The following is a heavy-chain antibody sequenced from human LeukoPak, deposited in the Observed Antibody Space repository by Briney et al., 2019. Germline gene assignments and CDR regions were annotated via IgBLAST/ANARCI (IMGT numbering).Heavy chain of an antibody. D-gene: IGHD3-3*01. J-gene: IGHJ3*02. CDR3: AISLRFLEWYAFDI. Sequence: GGSLRLSCAASGFTVSSNYMSWVRQAPGKGLEWVSVIYSGGSTYYADSVKGRFTISRDNSKNTLYLQMNSLRAEDTAVYYCAISLRFLEWYAFDIWGQGTMVTVSS. CDR1: GFTVSSNY. CDR2: IYSGGST. V-gene: IGHV3-53*01.